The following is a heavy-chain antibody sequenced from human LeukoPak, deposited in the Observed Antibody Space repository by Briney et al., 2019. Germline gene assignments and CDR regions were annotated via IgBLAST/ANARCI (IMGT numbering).Heavy chain of an antibody. CDR3: ARQNFAVATSGSDY. J-gene: IGHJ4*02. CDR1: GGSISSYY. Sequence: SETLSLTCTVSGGSISSYYWSWIRQPAGKGLEWIGRIYTSGSTNYNPSLKSRVTMSVDTSKNQFSLKLSSVTAADTAVYYCARQNFAVATSGSDYWGQGTLVTVSS. CDR2: IYTSGST. D-gene: IGHD5-12*01. V-gene: IGHV4-4*07.